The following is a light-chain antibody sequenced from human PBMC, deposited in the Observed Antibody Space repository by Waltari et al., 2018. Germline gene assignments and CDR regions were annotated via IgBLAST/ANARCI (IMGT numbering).Light chain of an antibody. CDR3: QHFRSYPPT. Sequence: MQMTQSPSTLSASVGDRVTITCRTSQCISSWLAWYQQKPGKAPKLLIYKASSLERDVPARGSDSGSGTEFTLTISILQPDDFATFYGQHFRSYPPTVGGGTKVETK. J-gene: IGKJ4*02. CDR2: KAS. CDR1: QCISSW. V-gene: IGKV1-5*03.